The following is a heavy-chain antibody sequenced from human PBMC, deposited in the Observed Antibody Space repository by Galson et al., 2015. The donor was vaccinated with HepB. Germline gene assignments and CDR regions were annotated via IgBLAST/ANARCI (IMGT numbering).Heavy chain of an antibody. CDR2: IYSGGST. V-gene: IGHV3-53*01. CDR1: GFTVSSNY. CDR3: AREGYSSRWYGY. Sequence: SLRLSCAASGFTVSSNYMSWVRQAPGKGLEWVSVIYSGGSTYYADSVKGRFTISRDNSKNTLYLQMNSLRAEDTAVYYCAREGYSSRWYGYWGQGTLVTVSS. D-gene: IGHD6-13*01. J-gene: IGHJ4*02.